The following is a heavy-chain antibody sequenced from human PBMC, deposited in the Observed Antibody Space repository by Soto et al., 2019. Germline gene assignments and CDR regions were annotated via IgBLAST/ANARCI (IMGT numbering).Heavy chain of an antibody. Sequence: THTLSLTSAVTGGSDSSKRAGWSLVRQSPSRGLEWLGRTYYRSKWYYEYAVSVRGRITINPDTSKNQYSLQLNSVTPEDTAVYFCARGEQYSGRIFDYWGQGTLVTVSS. CDR2: TYYRSKWYY. J-gene: IGHJ4*01. D-gene: IGHD1-26*01. CDR3: ARGEQYSGRIFDY. CDR1: GGSDSSKRAG. V-gene: IGHV6-1*01.